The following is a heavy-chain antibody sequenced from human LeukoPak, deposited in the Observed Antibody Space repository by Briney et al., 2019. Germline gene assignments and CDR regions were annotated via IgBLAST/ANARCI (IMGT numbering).Heavy chain of an antibody. D-gene: IGHD2-15*01. CDR1: GFTFSSYG. CDR2: ISGNGGST. CDR3: ARDYCSGDNCYGYFDY. V-gene: IGHV3-23*01. J-gene: IGHJ4*02. Sequence: QTGGSLRLSCAASGFTFSSYGMNWVRQAPGKGLEWVSAISGNGGSTYYADSVKGRFIISRDNSKNTLYLQMNSLRAEDTAVYYCARDYCSGDNCYGYFDYWGQGTLVTVSS.